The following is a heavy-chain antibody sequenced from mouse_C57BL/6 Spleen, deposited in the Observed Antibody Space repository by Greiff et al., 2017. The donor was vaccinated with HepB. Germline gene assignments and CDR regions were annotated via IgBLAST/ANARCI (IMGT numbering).Heavy chain of an antibody. CDR3: ARSVAPNYYGSSRYFDV. V-gene: IGHV1-81*01. CDR1: GYTFTSYG. J-gene: IGHJ1*03. D-gene: IGHD1-1*01. CDR2: IYPRSGNT. Sequence: VQLQQSGAELARPGASVKLSCKASGYTFTSYGISWVKQRTGQGLDWIGEIYPRSGNTYYNEKFKGKATLTADKSSSTAYMELRSLTSEDSAVYFCARSVAPNYYGSSRYFDVWGTGTTVTVSS.